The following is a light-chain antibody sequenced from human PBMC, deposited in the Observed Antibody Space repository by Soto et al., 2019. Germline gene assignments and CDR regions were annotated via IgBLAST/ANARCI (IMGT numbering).Light chain of an antibody. V-gene: IGKV3D-15*01. CDR3: QQRSNWPPGIT. J-gene: IGKJ5*01. Sequence: EIVMTQSPATLSVSPGERATLSCRASQSVSSNLAWYQQRPGQTPSLLIYGASTRATGIPDRFSGSGSGTHFTLTISSLQSEDFAVYYCQQRSNWPPGITFGQGTRLEIK. CDR1: QSVSSN. CDR2: GAS.